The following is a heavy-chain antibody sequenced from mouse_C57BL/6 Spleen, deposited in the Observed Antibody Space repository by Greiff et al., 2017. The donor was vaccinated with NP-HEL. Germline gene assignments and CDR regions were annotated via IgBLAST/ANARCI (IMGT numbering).Heavy chain of an antibody. D-gene: IGHD3-3*01. CDR3: TRALDYY. CDR1: GYTFTDYE. J-gene: IGHJ2*01. V-gene: IGHV1-15*01. Sequence: QVQLKESGAELVRPGASVTLSCKASGYTFTDYEMHWVKQTPVHGLEWIGAIDPETGGTAYNQKFKGKAILTADKSSSTAYMELRSLTSEDSAVYYCTRALDYYWGQGTTLTVSS. CDR2: IDPETGGT.